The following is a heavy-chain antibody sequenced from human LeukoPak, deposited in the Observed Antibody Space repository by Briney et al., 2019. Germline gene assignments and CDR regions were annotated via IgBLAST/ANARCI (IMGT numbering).Heavy chain of an antibody. V-gene: IGHV3-48*01. CDR3: ARDWEVAAAVDP. D-gene: IGHD6-13*01. J-gene: IGHJ5*02. Sequence: GGSLRLSCAGSGFTFSSYSMNWVRQAPGKGREWVSYISSSSSTIYYADSVKGRFTISRDNAKNSLYLQMNSLRAEDTAVYYCARDWEVAAAVDPWGQGTLVTVSS. CDR2: ISSSSSTI. CDR1: GFTFSSYS.